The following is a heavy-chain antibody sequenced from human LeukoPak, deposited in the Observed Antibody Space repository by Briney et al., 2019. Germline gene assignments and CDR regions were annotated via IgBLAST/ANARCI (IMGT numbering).Heavy chain of an antibody. V-gene: IGHV3-23*01. J-gene: IGHJ4*02. CDR3: AKGTKYYDIFDY. Sequence: GGSLRLSCAASGFTFDSYAMSWVRQPPGKGLQCVSTISGGGGSTYYADSVEGRFTISRDNSKNTLFLQMTSLRAEDTAVYYCAKGTKYYDIFDYWGQGTLFTVSS. CDR2: ISGGGGST. D-gene: IGHD3-9*01. CDR1: GFTFDSYA.